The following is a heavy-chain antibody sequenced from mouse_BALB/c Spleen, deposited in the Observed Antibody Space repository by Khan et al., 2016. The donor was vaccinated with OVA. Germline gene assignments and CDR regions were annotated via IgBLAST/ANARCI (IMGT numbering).Heavy chain of an antibody. CDR2: INTYTGEP. D-gene: IGHD2-10*01. V-gene: IGHV9-3-1*01. Sequence: QIQLVQSGPELKKPGETVKISCKASGHTFTKYGMNWVKQAPGKGLKWMGWINTYTGEPTYADDFNGRFAFSLETSASTAYLQINKLKNEDTATYCCARPPYFSYVMDNWGQGTSVTVSS. J-gene: IGHJ4*01. CDR3: ARPPYFSYVMDN. CDR1: GHTFTKYG.